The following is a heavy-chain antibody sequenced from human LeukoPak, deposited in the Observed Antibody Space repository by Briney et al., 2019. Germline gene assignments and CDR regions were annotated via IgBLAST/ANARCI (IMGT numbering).Heavy chain of an antibody. CDR1: GYSFTSYG. CDR3: ARVYYYDSSGHNWFGP. Sequence: ASVKVSCKASGYSFTSYGISWVRQAPGQGLEWMGWISAYNGNANYAQKLQGRVTMTTDTSTSTAYVELRSLRSDDTAVYYCARVYYYDSSGHNWFGPWGQGTLVTVSS. J-gene: IGHJ5*02. CDR2: ISAYNGNA. V-gene: IGHV1-18*01. D-gene: IGHD3-22*01.